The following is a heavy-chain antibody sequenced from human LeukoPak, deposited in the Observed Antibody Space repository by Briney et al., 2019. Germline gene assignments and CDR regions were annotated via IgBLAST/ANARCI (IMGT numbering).Heavy chain of an antibody. CDR3: ARDHQAGYDILTGYPDY. CDR1: GFTFSSYS. J-gene: IGHJ4*02. D-gene: IGHD3-9*01. Sequence: GGSLRLSCAASGFTFSSYSMHWVRQAPGKGLEWVSSISSSSSYIYYADSVKGRFTISRDNAKNSLYLQMNSLRAEDTAVYYCARDHQAGYDILTGYPDYWGQGTLVTVSS. CDR2: ISSSSSYI. V-gene: IGHV3-21*01.